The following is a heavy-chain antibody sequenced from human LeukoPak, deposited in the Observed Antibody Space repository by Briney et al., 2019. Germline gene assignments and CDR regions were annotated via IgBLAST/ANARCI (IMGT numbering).Heavy chain of an antibody. CDR3: TTDYVGYGDYVGY. CDR2: IKSKTDGGTT. CDR1: GFTFSSYG. V-gene: IGHV3-15*01. J-gene: IGHJ4*02. Sequence: AGGSLRLSCAASGFTFSSYGMSWVRQAPGKGLEWVGRIKSKTDGGTTDYAAPVKGRFTISRDDSKNTLYLQMNSLKTEDTAVYYCTTDYVGYGDYVGYWGQGTLVTVSS. D-gene: IGHD4-17*01.